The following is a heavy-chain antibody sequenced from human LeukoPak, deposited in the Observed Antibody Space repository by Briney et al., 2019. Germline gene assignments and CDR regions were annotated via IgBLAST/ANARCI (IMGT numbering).Heavy chain of an antibody. V-gene: IGHV4-59*01. CDR1: GGSISSYY. CDR3: ARHQAEAGFRGDFDY. J-gene: IGHJ4*02. D-gene: IGHD6-13*01. Sequence: EPSETLSLTCTVSGGSISSYYWSWIRQPPGKGLEWIGYIYYSGSTNYNPSLKSRVTISVDTSRNQFSLKLRSVTAADAAVYYCARHQAEAGFRGDFDYWGQGTLVTVSS. CDR2: IYYSGST.